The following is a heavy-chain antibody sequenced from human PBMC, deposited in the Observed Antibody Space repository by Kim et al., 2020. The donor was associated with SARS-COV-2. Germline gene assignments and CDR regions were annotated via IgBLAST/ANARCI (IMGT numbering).Heavy chain of an antibody. CDR2: IYSGGST. D-gene: IGHD5-18*01. CDR1: GGSISSSSYY. Sequence: SETLSLTCTVSGGSISSSSYYWGWIRQPPGKGLEWIGTIYSGGSTYYNPSLKSRVTISVDTSKNQFSLKLSSVTAADTAVYYCARDPGGYSYAYWGQGTLVTVSS. J-gene: IGHJ4*02. CDR3: ARDPGGYSYAY. V-gene: IGHV4-39*07.